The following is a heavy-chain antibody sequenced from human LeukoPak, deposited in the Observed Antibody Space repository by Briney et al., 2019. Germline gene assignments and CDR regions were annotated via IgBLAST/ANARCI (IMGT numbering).Heavy chain of an antibody. CDR2: ISSSGGTI. J-gene: IGHJ3*02. CDR1: GFTFSYYE. V-gene: IGHV3-48*03. Sequence: GGSLRLSCVTSGFTFSYYEMNWVRQGPGKGLEWVSYISSSGGTIYSDSVKGRFTISRDNAKKSLYLQMNSLRAEDTALYYCARDLGSPDAFDIWGQGTMVTVSS. D-gene: IGHD7-27*01. CDR3: ARDLGSPDAFDI.